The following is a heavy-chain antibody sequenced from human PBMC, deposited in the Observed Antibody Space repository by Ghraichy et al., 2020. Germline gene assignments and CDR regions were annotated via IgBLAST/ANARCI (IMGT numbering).Heavy chain of an antibody. D-gene: IGHD3-22*01. Sequence: GGSLRLSCAASGFTFSSYGMHWVRQAPGKGLEWVAVIWYDGSNKYYADSVKGRFTISRDNSKNTLYLQMNSLRAEDTAVCYCARGLDYYNSSGYRDIWGQGTMVTVSS. V-gene: IGHV3-33*01. CDR2: IWYDGSNK. J-gene: IGHJ3*02. CDR3: ARGLDYYNSSGYRDI. CDR1: GFTFSSYG.